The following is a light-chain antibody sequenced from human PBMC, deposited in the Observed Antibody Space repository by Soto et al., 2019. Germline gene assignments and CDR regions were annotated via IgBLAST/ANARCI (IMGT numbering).Light chain of an antibody. J-gene: IGKJ3*01. CDR1: QGISSY. CDR3: QQYYSYPPP. CDR2: APS. V-gene: IGKV1-8*01. Sequence: AIRMTQSPSSLSASTGDRVTIACRASQGISSYLAWSQQKPGKAPKRLIYAPSTLQSGVPSRLSCSGSGTDFTLTSSCLQSEDFATYHCQQYYSYPPPFGPGTKVDI.